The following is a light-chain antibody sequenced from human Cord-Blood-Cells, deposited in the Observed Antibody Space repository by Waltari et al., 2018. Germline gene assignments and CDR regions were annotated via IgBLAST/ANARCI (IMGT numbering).Light chain of an antibody. V-gene: IGLV2-23*01. Sequence: QSALTQPASVSGSPGQSITISCTGTSSDVGSYNLVSWYQQHPGKAPKLMIYEGSKRPSGVSNRFSGSKSGNTASQTISGLQAEDEADYYCCSYAGSYVFGTGTKVTVL. CDR3: CSYAGSYV. CDR1: SSDVGSYNL. J-gene: IGLJ1*01. CDR2: EGS.